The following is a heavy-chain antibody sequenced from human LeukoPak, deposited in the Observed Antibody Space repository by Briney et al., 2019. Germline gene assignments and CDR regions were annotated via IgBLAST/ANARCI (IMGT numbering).Heavy chain of an antibody. CDR2: IYTNGST. V-gene: IGHV4-61*02. Sequence: PSQTLSLTCSVSVDSISSGSYYWSSIPQPAGKGREWIGRIYTNGSTNYNPFLKSRVHISVDTYKNQFSLKLSSVTAADTAVYYCARWDMVRGNFDYWGQGTLVTVSS. J-gene: IGHJ4*02. CDR3: ARWDMVRGNFDY. D-gene: IGHD3-10*01. CDR1: VDSISSGSYY.